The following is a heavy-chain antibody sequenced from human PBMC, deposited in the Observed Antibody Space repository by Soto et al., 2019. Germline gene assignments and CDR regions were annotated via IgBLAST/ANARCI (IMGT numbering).Heavy chain of an antibody. J-gene: IGHJ5*02. Sequence: QVQLQESGPGLVKPSQTLSLTCTVSGGSISRAGYYWTWIRQQPGKGLEWIAYIHYDGSTHYNPSLKSRVSISVDTSVHQFSLKLYTVTAGDTAVYYCAEGGSGYRNWFDPWGQGTLVTVSP. CDR2: IHYDGST. V-gene: IGHV4-31*03. CDR1: GGSISRAGYY. CDR3: AEGGSGYRNWFDP. D-gene: IGHD3-3*01.